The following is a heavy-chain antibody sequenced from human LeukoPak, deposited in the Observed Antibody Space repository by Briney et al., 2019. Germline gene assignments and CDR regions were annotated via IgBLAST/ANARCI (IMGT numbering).Heavy chain of an antibody. D-gene: IGHD6-6*01. V-gene: IGHV4-34*01. Sequence: KPSETLSLTCAVYGGSFSGYHWSWIRQPPGKGLEWIGETNHSGSTNYNPSLKSRVTISVDTSKNQFSLKLSSVTAADTAVYYCARGRVAARRYNWFDPWGQGTLVTVSS. CDR2: TNHSGST. CDR3: ARGRVAARRYNWFDP. J-gene: IGHJ5*02. CDR1: GGSFSGYH.